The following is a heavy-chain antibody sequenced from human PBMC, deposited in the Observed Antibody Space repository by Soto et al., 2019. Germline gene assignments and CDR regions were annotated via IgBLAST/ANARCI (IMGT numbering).Heavy chain of an antibody. V-gene: IGHV1-69*01. J-gene: IGHJ6*02. Sequence: QVQLVQSGAEVKKPGSSVKVSCKASGGTFSSYAISWVRQAPGQGLEWMGGIIPIFGTANYAQKFQGRVTITAVESTSTAYTELSSLRSEDTAVYYCARDHYGDYAESYGMDVWGQGTTVTVSS. CDR1: GGTFSSYA. CDR2: IIPIFGTA. CDR3: ARDHYGDYAESYGMDV. D-gene: IGHD4-17*01.